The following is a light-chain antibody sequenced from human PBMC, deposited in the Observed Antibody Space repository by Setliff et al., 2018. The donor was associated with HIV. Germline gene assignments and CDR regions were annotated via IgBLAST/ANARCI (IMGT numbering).Light chain of an antibody. CDR2: TNY. CDR1: NSNIGSNA. Sequence: QSALTQPPSASGTPGQRVTISCSGTNSNIGSNAVNWYQQLPGTAPKLLIYTNYQRPSGVPDRFSGSKSGTSASPAISGLQSEDEADYYCAAWDASLIRYVFGTGTKVTVL. V-gene: IGLV1-44*01. CDR3: AAWDASLIRYV. J-gene: IGLJ1*01.